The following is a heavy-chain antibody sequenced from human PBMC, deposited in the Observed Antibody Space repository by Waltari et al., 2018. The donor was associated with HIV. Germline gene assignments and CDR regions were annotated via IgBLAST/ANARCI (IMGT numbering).Heavy chain of an antibody. J-gene: IGHJ3*02. CDR3: ARRGIQLWFYAFDI. D-gene: IGHD5-18*01. CDR2: IYTSGST. CDR1: GGSISSGSYY. V-gene: IGHV4-61*02. Sequence: QVQLQESGPGLVKPSQTLSLTCTVSGGSISSGSYYWSWIRQPAGKGLEWIGRIYTSGSTNYNPSLKSRVTISVDTSKNQFSRKLSSVTAADTAVYYCARRGIQLWFYAFDIWGQGTMVTVSS.